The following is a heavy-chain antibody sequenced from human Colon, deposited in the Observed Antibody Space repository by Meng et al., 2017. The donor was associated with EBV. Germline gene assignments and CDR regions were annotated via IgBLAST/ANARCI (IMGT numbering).Heavy chain of an antibody. V-gene: IGHV4-31*03. CDR3: ARVSSGWDYFDY. D-gene: IGHD6-19*01. J-gene: IGHJ4*02. Sequence: QVTLQELGRGLVKPSQTLALTCTVSGGSVSSGGYYWTWIRQHPGKGLEWFGHIYYSGSTFYNPSLTRRVIISIDTSKNQFSLNLRSVTAADTAVYYCARVSSGWDYFDYWGQGTLVTVSS. CDR2: IYYSGST. CDR1: GGSVSSGGYY.